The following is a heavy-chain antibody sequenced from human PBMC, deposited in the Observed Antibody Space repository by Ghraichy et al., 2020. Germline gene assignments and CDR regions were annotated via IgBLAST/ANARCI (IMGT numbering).Heavy chain of an antibody. V-gene: IGHV4-39*01. Sequence: SDTLSLTCTVSGGSISSSSYYWGWIRQPPGKGLEWIGSIYYSGSTYYNPSLKSRVTISVDTSKNQFSLKLSSVTAADTAVYYCARRQLDDGRFDYWGQGTLVTVSS. J-gene: IGHJ4*02. CDR1: GGSISSSSYY. CDR2: IYYSGST. CDR3: ARRQLDDGRFDY. D-gene: IGHD6-6*01.